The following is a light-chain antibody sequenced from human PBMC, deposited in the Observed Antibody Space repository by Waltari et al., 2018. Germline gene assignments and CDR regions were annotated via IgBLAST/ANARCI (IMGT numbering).Light chain of an antibody. V-gene: IGKV1-33*01. CDR1: LDISDS. Sequence: DIHMTQSPSSLSASVGDRVTITCQASLDISDSLNWYQQRPGKAPELLIYDASNLETGVPSMFSGSGSGTDFTFTISSMQPEDFATYFCQQYDNLPFTFGPGTKVDIK. J-gene: IGKJ3*01. CDR3: QQYDNLPFT. CDR2: DAS.